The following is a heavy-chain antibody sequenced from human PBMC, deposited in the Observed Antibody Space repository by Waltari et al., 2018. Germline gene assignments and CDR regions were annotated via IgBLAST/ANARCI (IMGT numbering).Heavy chain of an antibody. CDR1: GFTFSSYS. CDR3: ARHYCSGGSCYWYYFDY. CDR2: ISSSSSYI. J-gene: IGHJ4*02. V-gene: IGHV3-21*01. Sequence: EVQLVESGGGLVKPGGSLRLSCAASGFTFSSYSMNWVRQAPGKGLEWVSSISSSSSYIYYADSVKGRFTISRDNAKNSLYLQMNSLRAKDTAVYYCARHYCSGGSCYWYYFDYWGQGTLVTVSS. D-gene: IGHD2-15*01.